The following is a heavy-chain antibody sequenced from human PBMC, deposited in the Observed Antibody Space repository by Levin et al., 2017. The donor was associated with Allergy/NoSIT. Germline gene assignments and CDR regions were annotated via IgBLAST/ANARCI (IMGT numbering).Heavy chain of an antibody. CDR1: GGSISSGGYY. Sequence: LTCTVSGGSISSGGYYWSWIRQHPGKGLEWIGYIYYSGSTYYNPSLKSRVTISVDTSKNQFSLKLSSVTAADTAVYYCAREGSYDSSGYYYGGIDYWGQGTLVTVSS. CDR3: AREGSYDSSGYYYGGIDY. D-gene: IGHD3-22*01. CDR2: IYYSGST. V-gene: IGHV4-31*03. J-gene: IGHJ4*02.